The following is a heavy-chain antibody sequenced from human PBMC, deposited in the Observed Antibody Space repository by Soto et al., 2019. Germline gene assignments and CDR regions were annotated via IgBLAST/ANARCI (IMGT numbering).Heavy chain of an antibody. CDR3: ATWVDYGDFEGFDF. V-gene: IGHV1-2*04. J-gene: IGHJ4*02. CDR2: VDPNGGGS. CDR1: GYSFTHPK. Sequence: ASMKFSCKTFGYSFTHPKLHWVRQAPGQGLEWRGWVDPNGGGSNSAQKFQGSVTMTWDTSITTAYLDLTRLTTNDTSTYFCATWVDYGDFEGFDFWGQGTLVTVPQ. D-gene: IGHD4-17*01.